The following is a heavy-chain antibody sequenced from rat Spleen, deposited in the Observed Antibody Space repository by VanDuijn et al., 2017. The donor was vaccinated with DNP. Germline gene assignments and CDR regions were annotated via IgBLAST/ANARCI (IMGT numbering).Heavy chain of an antibody. CDR2: ITSRAGTT. J-gene: IGHJ3*01. V-gene: IGHV5-31*01. CDR3: ARPNYGGYEGWFAY. CDR1: GFTFSYYW. Sequence: EVQLVESGGDLVQPGGSLKLSCVASGFTFSYYWMAWVRQVPGKGLEWIASITSRAGTTSYADSVKGRFTISRDNAKSTLYLQMDSLRSEDTATYYCARPNYGGYEGWFAYWGQGTLVTVSS. D-gene: IGHD1-11*01.